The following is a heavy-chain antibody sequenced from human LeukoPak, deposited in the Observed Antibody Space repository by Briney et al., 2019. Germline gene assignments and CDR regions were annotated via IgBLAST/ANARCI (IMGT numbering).Heavy chain of an antibody. D-gene: IGHD3-9*01. CDR1: GGSLSGFY. V-gene: IGHV4-4*07. CDR2: TSASGNT. J-gene: IGHJ5*02. Sequence: KPSETLSLTCSVSGGSLSGFYWSWLRQPAGKGLEWIGRTSASGNTNYNPSLKSRVAMSTDTSRNQFSLKLNSVTAADTAVYYCTRGPSGYYGFDPWGQGTLVTVSS. CDR3: TRGPSGYYGFDP.